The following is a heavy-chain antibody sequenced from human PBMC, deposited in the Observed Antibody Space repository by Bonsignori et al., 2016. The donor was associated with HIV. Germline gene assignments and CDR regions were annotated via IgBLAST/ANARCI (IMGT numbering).Heavy chain of an antibody. Sequence: EVHLVESGGRLVKPGGSLRLSCAASAFAFNHAWMNWVRQTPGKGLEWVGRIKRKIEGGTTDYAAPVKGRFTLSRDESENTVYLQMNSLKTEDSAVYYCSADTTLTTDYAFDMWGQGT. CDR2: IKRKIEGGTT. V-gene: IGHV3-15*01. CDR3: SADTTLTTDYAFDM. CDR1: AFAFNHAW. D-gene: IGHD4-17*01. J-gene: IGHJ3*02.